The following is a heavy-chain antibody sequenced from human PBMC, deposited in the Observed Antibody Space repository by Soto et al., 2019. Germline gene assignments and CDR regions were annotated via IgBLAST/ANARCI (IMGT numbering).Heavy chain of an antibody. J-gene: IGHJ6*02. CDR2: ISYDGSNK. V-gene: IGHV3-30-3*01. CDR1: GFTFSSHA. CDR3: ARDRTIFGVVISYYYYYGMDV. Sequence: QVQLVESGGGVVQPGRSLRLSCAASGFTFSSHAMHWVRQAPGKGLEWVAVISYDGSNKYYADSVKGRFTISRDNSKNTLYLQMNSLRAEDTAVYYCARDRTIFGVVISYYYYYGMDVWGQGTTVTVSS. D-gene: IGHD3-3*01.